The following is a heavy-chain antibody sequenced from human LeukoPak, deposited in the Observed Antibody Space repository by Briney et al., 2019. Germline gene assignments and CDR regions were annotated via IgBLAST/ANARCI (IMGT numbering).Heavy chain of an antibody. CDR3: AGSYGPQDLFDY. CDR2: IYYSGST. Sequence: SETLSLTCTVSGGSISSYYWSWIRQPPGKGLEWIGYIYYSGSTNYNPPLKSRVTISVDTSKNQFSLKLSSVTAADTAVYYCAGSYGPQDLFDYWGQGTLVTVSS. V-gene: IGHV4-59*01. D-gene: IGHD2-8*01. CDR1: GGSISSYY. J-gene: IGHJ4*02.